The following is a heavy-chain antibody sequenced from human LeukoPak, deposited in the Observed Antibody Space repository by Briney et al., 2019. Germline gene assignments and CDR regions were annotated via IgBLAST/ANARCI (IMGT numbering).Heavy chain of an antibody. Sequence: GRSLRLSCAASGFTFSDYAMHWVRQAPGKGLEWVAVISYDGRNKFYSDSVKGRFTISRDNSKNTLFLQMNSLRPEGTAAYYCARTAGLLWAPLDFWGQGTLVTVSS. J-gene: IGHJ4*02. CDR1: GFTFSDYA. CDR3: ARTAGLLWAPLDF. CDR2: ISYDGRNK. D-gene: IGHD3-10*01. V-gene: IGHV3-30*03.